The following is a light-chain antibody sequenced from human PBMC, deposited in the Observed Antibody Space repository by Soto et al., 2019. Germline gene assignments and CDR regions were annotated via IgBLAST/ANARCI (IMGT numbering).Light chain of an antibody. J-gene: IGKJ1*01. Sequence: DIQMTQSPSTLSASVGDRVTITCRATQSISNSLAWYQQKPGKAPKLLIYKASSLESGVPSRFSGRGSGTEFTLTITSLQPDDFATYYCRQYNSYWTFGQGTKVEIK. CDR3: RQYNSYWT. CDR1: QSISNS. V-gene: IGKV1-5*03. CDR2: KAS.